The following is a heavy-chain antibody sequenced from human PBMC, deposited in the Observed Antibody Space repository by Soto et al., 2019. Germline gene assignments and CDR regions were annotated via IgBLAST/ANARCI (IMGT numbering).Heavy chain of an antibody. Sequence: EVQLVESGGGLVQPGRSLRLSCGASGFTFDDYAMHWVRQAPGKGLEWVSGISWNTGNTAYADSVKGRFTISRDNAKNSLYLQMNSLSTEDTALYYCAKGAIGVTALFAYWGQGTLVTVSS. CDR1: GFTFDDYA. J-gene: IGHJ4*02. V-gene: IGHV3-9*01. D-gene: IGHD1-20*01. CDR2: ISWNTGNT. CDR3: AKGAIGVTALFAY.